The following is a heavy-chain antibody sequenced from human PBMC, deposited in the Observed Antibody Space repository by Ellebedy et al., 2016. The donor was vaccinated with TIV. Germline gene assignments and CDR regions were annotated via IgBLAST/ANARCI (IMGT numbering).Heavy chain of an antibody. CDR1: GGTFSSYA. D-gene: IGHD6-19*01. J-gene: IGHJ4*02. CDR2: IIPIFGTA. Sequence: AASVKVSCKASGGTFSSYAISWVRQAPGQGLEWMGGIIPIFGTANYAQKFQGRVTITADESTSTAYMELRSLRSDDTAVYYCARDRIAVAGTDYWGQGTLVTVSS. CDR3: ARDRIAVAGTDY. V-gene: IGHV1-69*13.